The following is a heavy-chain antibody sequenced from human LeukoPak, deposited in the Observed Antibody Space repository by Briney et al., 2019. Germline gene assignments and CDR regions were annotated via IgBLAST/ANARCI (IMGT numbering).Heavy chain of an antibody. D-gene: IGHD6-13*01. CDR2: ISGSDGRS. Sequence: PGGSLRLSCAASGFTFRNYAMSWVRQAPEKGLEWVSAISGSDGRSHYADSVKGRFTTSRDNSKNTLWLQMNSLRAEDAAVYYCAKTAGSNWSFDYWGQGTLVTVSS. J-gene: IGHJ4*02. V-gene: IGHV3-23*01. CDR1: GFTFRNYA. CDR3: AKTAGSNWSFDY.